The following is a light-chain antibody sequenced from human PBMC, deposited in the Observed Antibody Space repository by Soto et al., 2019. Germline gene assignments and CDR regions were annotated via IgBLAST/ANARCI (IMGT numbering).Light chain of an antibody. J-gene: IGKJ1*01. V-gene: IGKV3-15*01. Sequence: EIVMTQSPSTLSASVGERVTLTCRASQSVSSYLAWYQQKPGQAPRLLIYAASTRPTGIPSRFSGSGSGTDFTLTISSLQSEDFAIYYCQQYYSCPQTFGQGTKVEIK. CDR3: QQYYSCPQT. CDR1: QSVSSY. CDR2: AAS.